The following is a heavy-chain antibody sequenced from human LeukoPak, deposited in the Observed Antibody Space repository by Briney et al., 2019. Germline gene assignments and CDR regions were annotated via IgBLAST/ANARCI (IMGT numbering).Heavy chain of an antibody. J-gene: IGHJ4*02. D-gene: IGHD4-23*01. Sequence: SETLSLTCTVSGGSISSINSDYCSWIRQPPGKGLEWIGYIYNSGSTNYNPSLKSRVTISVDTSKNQFSLKLSSVTAADTAVYYCASQAGGNSGPFDYWGQGTVVTVSS. CDR3: ASQAGGNSGPFDY. CDR1: GGSISSINSDY. CDR2: IYNSGST. V-gene: IGHV4-61*05.